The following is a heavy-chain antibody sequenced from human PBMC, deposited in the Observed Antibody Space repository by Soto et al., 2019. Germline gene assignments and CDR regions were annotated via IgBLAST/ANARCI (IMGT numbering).Heavy chain of an antibody. J-gene: IGHJ4*02. D-gene: IGHD5-12*01. CDR2: ISSSSSYI. CDR3: AREAQWLRFPGPVDY. Sequence: GGSLRLSCAASGFTFSSYSMNWVRQAPGKGLEWVSSISSSSSYIYYADSVRGRFTISRDNAKNSLYLQMNSLRAEDTAVYYCAREAQWLRFPGPVDYWGQGTLVTVSS. CDR1: GFTFSSYS. V-gene: IGHV3-21*01.